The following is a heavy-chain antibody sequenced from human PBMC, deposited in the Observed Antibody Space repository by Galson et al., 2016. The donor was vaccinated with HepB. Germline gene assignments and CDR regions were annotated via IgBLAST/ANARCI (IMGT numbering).Heavy chain of an antibody. J-gene: IGHJ5*02. CDR1: GYIFTSYA. CDR3: AREIYDFWSGYYLTNWFDP. CDR2: INAGNGYT. D-gene: IGHD3-3*01. V-gene: IGHV1-3*01. Sequence: SVKVSCKASGYIFTSYAMHWVRQAPGQRLEWMGWINAGNGYTKYSQKFQGRVTITRDTSASTAYMELSSLTSEDTAMYFCAREIYDFWSGYYLTNWFDPWGQGTLVTVSS.